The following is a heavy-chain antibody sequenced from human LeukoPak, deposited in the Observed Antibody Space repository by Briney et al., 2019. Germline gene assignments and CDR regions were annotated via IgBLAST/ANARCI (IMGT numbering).Heavy chain of an antibody. CDR3: ARGRYYYDSSGYYLFDY. J-gene: IGHJ4*02. Sequence: SETLSLTCTVSGGSISSYYWSWIRQPPGKGLEWIGYIYYRGSTKYNPSLKSRVSMSVDTSKNQFFLKLSSVTAADTAVYYCARGRYYYDSSGYYLFDYWGQGTLVTVSS. D-gene: IGHD3-22*01. CDR2: IYYRGST. V-gene: IGHV4-59*12. CDR1: GGSISSYY.